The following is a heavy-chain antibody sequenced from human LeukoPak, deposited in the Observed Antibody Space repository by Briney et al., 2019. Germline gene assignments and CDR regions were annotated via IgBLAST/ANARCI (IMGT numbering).Heavy chain of an antibody. Sequence: PSETLSLACTVSGGSISSYYWSWIRQPAGKGLERIGRFYISGSTNYNPSLKSRVTMSVDTSKNQFSLKLSSVTAADTAVYYCAVTATDREDYWGQGTLVTVSS. CDR1: GGSISSYY. V-gene: IGHV4-4*07. D-gene: IGHD2-21*02. CDR2: FYISGST. CDR3: AVTATDREDY. J-gene: IGHJ4*02.